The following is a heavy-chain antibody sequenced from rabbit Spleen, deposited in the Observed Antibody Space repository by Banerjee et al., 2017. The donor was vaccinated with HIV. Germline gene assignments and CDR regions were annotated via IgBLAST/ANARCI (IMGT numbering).Heavy chain of an antibody. D-gene: IGHD8-1*01. CDR3: ARDAGTSFSTYGMDL. CDR1: GFSFSSSYD. V-gene: IGHV1S40*01. J-gene: IGHJ6*01. Sequence: QQLEESGGGLVKPGASLTLTCTASGFSFSSSYDMCWVRQAPGKGLEWIGCIYTGNGKTYYASWAQGRFTISKSSSTTVTLQMTSLTAADTATYFCARDAGTSFSTYGMDLWGQGTLVTVS. CDR2: IYTGNGKT.